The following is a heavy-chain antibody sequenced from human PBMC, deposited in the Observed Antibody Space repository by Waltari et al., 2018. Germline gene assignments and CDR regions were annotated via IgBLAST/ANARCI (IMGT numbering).Heavy chain of an antibody. CDR1: GGSISSSSYY. V-gene: IGHV4-39*01. CDR2: IYYSGST. D-gene: IGHD3-16*02. Sequence: QLQLQESGPGLVKPSETLSLTCTVSGGSISSSSYYWGWIRQPPGKGLEWIGSIYYSGSTYNNPSLKSRVTISVDTSKNQFSLKLSSVTAADTAVYYCARQRRYDYVWGSYRPPDYWGQGTLVTVSS. CDR3: ARQRRYDYVWGSYRPPDY. J-gene: IGHJ4*02.